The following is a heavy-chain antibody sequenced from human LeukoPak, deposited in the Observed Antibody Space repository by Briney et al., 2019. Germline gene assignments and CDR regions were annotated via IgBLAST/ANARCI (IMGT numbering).Heavy chain of an antibody. Sequence: PGGSLRLSCAASGFTLSNYAMHWVRQAPGNGLEWVALIWNDGSNKYYADSVKGRFTISRDNSKNTLYLQMNSLRAEDTAVYYCVREQDYFDYWGQGTLVTVSS. CDR3: VREQDYFDY. V-gene: IGHV3-33*01. CDR1: GFTLSNYA. CDR2: IWNDGSNK. J-gene: IGHJ4*02.